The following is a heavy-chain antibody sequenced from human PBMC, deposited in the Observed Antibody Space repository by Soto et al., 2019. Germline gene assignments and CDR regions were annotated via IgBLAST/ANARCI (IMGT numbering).Heavy chain of an antibody. Sequence: EVQLVESGGGLVKPGESLRVSCAASGFTFSYYSLHWVRQAPGKGLEWVSSISGSSTYIYYADRVKGRFTISRENAKNSLYLRMESLRVEDTAVYYCARGDGTGLYNSGWSPRYWGQGTLVTVSS. CDR2: ISGSSTYI. J-gene: IGHJ4*02. V-gene: IGHV3-21*04. D-gene: IGHD6-19*01. CDR1: GFTFSYYS. CDR3: ARGDGTGLYNSGWSPRY.